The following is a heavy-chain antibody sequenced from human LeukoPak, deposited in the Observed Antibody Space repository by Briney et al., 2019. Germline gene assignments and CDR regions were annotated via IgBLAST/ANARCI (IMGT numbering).Heavy chain of an antibody. CDR3: AKDRGYYGSGSEPSFDY. D-gene: IGHD3-10*01. CDR2: ISGYNAKT. Sequence: ASVKVFCKASGYTFTSYGISWVRQAPGQGLEWMGWISGYNAKTNYAQKVQGRVTMTTDTSTNTAYMEVRSLGSDDTAVYYCAKDRGYYGSGSEPSFDYWGQGTLVTVSS. CDR1: GYTFTSYG. J-gene: IGHJ4*02. V-gene: IGHV1-18*04.